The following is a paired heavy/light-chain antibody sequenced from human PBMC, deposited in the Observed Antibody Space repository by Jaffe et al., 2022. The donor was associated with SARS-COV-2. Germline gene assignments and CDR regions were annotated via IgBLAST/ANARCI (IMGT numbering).Heavy chain of an antibody. CDR3: ARDGIAVAGTKGAFDI. J-gene: IGHJ3*02. CDR2: VYYSGST. CDR1: GGSISPYY. V-gene: IGHV4-59*01. Sequence: QVQLQGSGPGLVKPSETLSLTCTVSGGSISPYYWSWIRQPPGKGLEWIGYVYYSGSTNYNPSLKSRVTISIDTSKKQFSLKLSSVTAADTAVYYCARDGIAVAGTKGAFDIWGQGTMVTVS. D-gene: IGHD6-19*01.
Light chain of an antibody. CDR1: QSVLYSSNNKNY. V-gene: IGKV4-1*01. CDR3: QQYYSAPWT. J-gene: IGKJ1*01. Sequence: DIVMTQSPDSLAVSLGERATINCKSSQSVLYSSNNKNYLAWYQQKPGQPPKLLIYWASTRESGVPDRFSGSGSGTDFTLTISSLQAEDVAVYYCQQYYSAPWTFGQGTKVEIK. CDR2: WAS.